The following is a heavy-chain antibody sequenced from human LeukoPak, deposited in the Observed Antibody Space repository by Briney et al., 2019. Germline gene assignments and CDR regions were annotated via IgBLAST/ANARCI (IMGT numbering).Heavy chain of an antibody. CDR1: GYTFTSYD. V-gene: IGHV1-8*01. CDR2: MNPNNGNT. CDR3: ARVWQLWPSFDF. Sequence: ASVKVSCTASGYTFTSYDINWVRQATGQGPEWMGWMNPNNGNTGYAQKFQGRVSMTRDTSTSTAYMELSTLRSEDTAVYYCARVWQLWPSFDFWGQGTLVTVSS. D-gene: IGHD3-16*01. J-gene: IGHJ4*02.